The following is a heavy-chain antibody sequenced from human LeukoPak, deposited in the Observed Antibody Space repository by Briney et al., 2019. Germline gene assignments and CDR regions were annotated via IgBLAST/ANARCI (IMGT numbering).Heavy chain of an antibody. J-gene: IGHJ3*02. V-gene: IGHV4-38-2*02. CDR1: GYSISSGYY. Sequence: SETLSLTCTVSGYSISSGYYWSWIRQPPGKGLEWIGEINHSGSTNYNPSLKSRVTISVDTSKNQFSLKLSSVTAADTAVYYCARGGGFGVVIIDAFDIWGQGTMVTVSS. D-gene: IGHD3-3*01. CDR3: ARGGGFGVVIIDAFDI. CDR2: INHSGST.